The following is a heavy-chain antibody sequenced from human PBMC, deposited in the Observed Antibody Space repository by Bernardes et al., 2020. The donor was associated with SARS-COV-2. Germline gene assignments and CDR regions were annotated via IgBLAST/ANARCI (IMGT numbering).Heavy chain of an antibody. J-gene: IGHJ3*01. CDR3: AKDGAVAGVPDAFDF. D-gene: IGHD6-19*01. Sequence: GSLRLSCAASGFTFAAYTMSWVRQAPGKGLEWVSHLSNGGSKTYYADSVKGRFTISRDNSKSTLYLQMNSLRVEDTAVYYCAKDGAVAGVPDAFDFWGQGTMVTVSS. V-gene: IGHV3-23*01. CDR2: LSNGGSKT. CDR1: GFTFAAYT.